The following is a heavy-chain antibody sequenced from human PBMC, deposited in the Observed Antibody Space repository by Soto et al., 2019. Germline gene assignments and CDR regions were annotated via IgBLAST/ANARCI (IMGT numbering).Heavy chain of an antibody. CDR1: GGSFSGYY. CDR2: INHSGST. D-gene: IGHD6-13*01. Sequence: SETLSLTCAVYGGSFSGYYWSWIRQPPGKGLEWIGEINHSGSTNYNPSLKSRVTISVDTSKNQFSLKLSSVTAADTAVYYCARRLHSSSRRLDLWGRGTLVTVSS. J-gene: IGHJ2*01. V-gene: IGHV4-34*01. CDR3: ARRLHSSSRRLDL.